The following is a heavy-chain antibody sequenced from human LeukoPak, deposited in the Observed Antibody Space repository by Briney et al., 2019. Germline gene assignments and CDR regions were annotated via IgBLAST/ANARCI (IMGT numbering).Heavy chain of an antibody. D-gene: IGHD6-6*01. J-gene: IGHJ4*03. CDR3: AGDTSSSPMGFDY. CDR2: ISSSSSYI. Sequence: GGSLRLSCAASGFTFSSYSMNWVRQAPGKGLEWVSSISSSSSYIYYADSVKGRFTISRDNAKNSLYLQMNSLRAEDTALYYCAGDTSSSPMGFDYWGQGTMVTVSS. CDR1: GFTFSSYS. V-gene: IGHV3-21*04.